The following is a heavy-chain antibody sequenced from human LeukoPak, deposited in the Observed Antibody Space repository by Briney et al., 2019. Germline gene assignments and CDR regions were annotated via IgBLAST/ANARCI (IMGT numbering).Heavy chain of an antibody. CDR1: GGSFSGYY. V-gene: IGHV4-34*01. CDR2: INHSGST. D-gene: IGHD6-19*01. Sequence: SETLSLTCAVYGGSFSGYYWSWIRQPPGKGLEWIGEINHSGSTNYNPSLKSRVTISVDTSKNQFSMKLSSVTAADTAVYYCARPQRKAVAAKSSFDYWGQGTLVTVSP. J-gene: IGHJ4*02. CDR3: ARPQRKAVAAKSSFDY.